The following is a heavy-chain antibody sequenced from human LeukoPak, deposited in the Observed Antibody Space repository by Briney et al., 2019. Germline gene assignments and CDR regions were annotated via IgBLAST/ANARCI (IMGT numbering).Heavy chain of an antibody. V-gene: IGHV3-21*01. CDR2: ISNSSRYI. Sequence: GGSLRLSCADSGFTFSRYSVKWVRQAPETGLGWVYSISNSSRYIYYARSVKGRFTISRDNAKNSLYLQMNSLRAEDTAVYYCAREGYDSSTTFDYWGQGTLVTVSS. J-gene: IGHJ4*02. CDR1: GFTFSRYS. D-gene: IGHD3-22*01. CDR3: AREGYDSSTTFDY.